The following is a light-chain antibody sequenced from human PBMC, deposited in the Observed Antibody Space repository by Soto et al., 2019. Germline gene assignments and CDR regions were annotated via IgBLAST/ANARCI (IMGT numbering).Light chain of an antibody. J-gene: IGKJ1*01. V-gene: IGKV4-1*01. CDR1: QSLLANCNNKNC. Sequence: DIVMTQSPDSLAVSLGERATINCKSSQSLLANCNNKNCLAWYQHKPGQPPKMLILWASTRESGVPDRFSGSGSGTDFTLTISSLQAEDAAVYYCQQYGSSPTWTFGQGTKVEIK. CDR2: WAS. CDR3: QQYGSSPTWT.